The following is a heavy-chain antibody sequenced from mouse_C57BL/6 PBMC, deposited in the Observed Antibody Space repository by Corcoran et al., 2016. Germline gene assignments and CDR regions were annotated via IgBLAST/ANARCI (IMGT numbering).Heavy chain of an antibody. J-gene: IGHJ1*03. D-gene: IGHD1-1*01. Sequence: QIQLVQSGPELKKPGETVKISCKASGYTFTTYGMSWVKQAPGKGLKWMGWINTYSGVPTYADDFKGRFAFSLETSASTAYLQINNLKNEDTATYFCARDYYGSSWYFDVCGTGTTVTVSS. CDR1: GYTFTTYG. CDR3: ARDYYGSSWYFDV. CDR2: INTYSGVP. V-gene: IGHV9-3*01.